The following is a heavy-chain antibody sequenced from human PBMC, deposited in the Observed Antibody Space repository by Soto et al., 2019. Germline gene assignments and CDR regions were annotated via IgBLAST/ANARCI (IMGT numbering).Heavy chain of an antibody. CDR3: AKDLVSYDYLLAYFDY. CDR2: ISGSGGST. V-gene: IGHV3-23*01. D-gene: IGHD5-18*01. CDR1: GFTFSSYA. J-gene: IGHJ4*02. Sequence: EVQLLESGGGLVQPGGSLRLSCAASGFTFSSYAMSWVRQAPGKGLEWVSAISGSGGSTYYADSVKGRFTISRDNSKNTLYLQMNSLRAEDTAVYYCAKDLVSYDYLLAYFDYWGQGTLVTVSS.